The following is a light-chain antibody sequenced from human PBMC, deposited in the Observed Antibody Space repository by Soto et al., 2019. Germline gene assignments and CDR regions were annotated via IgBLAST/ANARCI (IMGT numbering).Light chain of an antibody. Sequence: DIQMTQSPSALSASVGDRVTITCQASEDISNYLNWYQQKPGKVPKLLIYDASSLESGVPSRFSGSGSGTEFTLTISSLQPDDFATYYCQQYNSYSGTFGQGTKVDI. CDR3: QQYNSYSGT. J-gene: IGKJ1*01. CDR2: DAS. CDR1: EDISNY. V-gene: IGKV1-5*01.